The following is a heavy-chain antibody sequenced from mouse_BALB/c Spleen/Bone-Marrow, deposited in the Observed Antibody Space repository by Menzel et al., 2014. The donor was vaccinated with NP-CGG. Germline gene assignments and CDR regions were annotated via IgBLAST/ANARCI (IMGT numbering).Heavy chain of an antibody. CDR1: GYTFTSYW. CDR2: IAPGSGNI. V-gene: IGHV1S41*01. D-gene: IGHD1-1*01. CDR3: ARSYYVSSPNAMDY. Sequence: DLVKPGASVKLSCKASGYTFTSYWINWVKQRPGQGLEWIGRIAPGSGNIYYNEMFKVKATLTVDASSSTAYIQLSSLSSEDSAVYFCARSYYVSSPNAMDYWCQGTSVTVSS. J-gene: IGHJ4*01.